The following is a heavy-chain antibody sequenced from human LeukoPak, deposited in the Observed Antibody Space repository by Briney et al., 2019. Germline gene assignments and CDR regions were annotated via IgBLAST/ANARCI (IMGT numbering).Heavy chain of an antibody. CDR2: IRNDGSNK. D-gene: IGHD1-1*01. J-gene: IGHJ3*02. CDR1: GFTFSYYG. V-gene: IGHV3-30*02. Sequence: PGGSLRLSCAASGFTFSYYGMHWVCQAPGKGLEWVAFIRNDGSNKYYADSVKGRFGRFTISRDNSKNTLYLQMNSLRAEDTAVYYCAKVPVHDAFDIWGQGTMVTVSS. CDR3: AKVPVHDAFDI.